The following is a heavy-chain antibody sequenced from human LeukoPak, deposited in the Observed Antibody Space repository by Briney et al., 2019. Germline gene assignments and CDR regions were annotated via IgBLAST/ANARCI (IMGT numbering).Heavy chain of an antibody. D-gene: IGHD3-22*01. CDR3: ARNYYDGSGYYF. CDR2: LYYSGST. Sequence: NPSETLSLTCTISGGSISSSSYYWVWIRQPPGKGLEWIGSLYYSGSTHYKPSLKSRVAIFVDTSKNQFSLRLSSVTAADAAVYYCARNYYDGSGYYFWGQGTQVTVSS. CDR1: GGSISSSSYY. V-gene: IGHV4-39*01. J-gene: IGHJ4*02.